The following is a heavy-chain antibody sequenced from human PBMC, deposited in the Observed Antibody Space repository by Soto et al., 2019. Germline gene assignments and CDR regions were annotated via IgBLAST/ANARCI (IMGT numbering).Heavy chain of an antibody. CDR3: AGQTFTIAAASYGRSNWFDP. Sequence: SETLSLTCTASGGSITSSSHFWGRVRQPPGKGLEWIGTIYFTGNTYYTPSLKSRLTMSIDTSKNEFSLRLNSVTAADTAVYYCAGQTFTIAAASYGRSNWFDPWGPGTLVTVPS. CDR2: IYFTGNT. D-gene: IGHD6-25*01. J-gene: IGHJ5*02. CDR1: GGSITSSSHF. V-gene: IGHV4-39*01.